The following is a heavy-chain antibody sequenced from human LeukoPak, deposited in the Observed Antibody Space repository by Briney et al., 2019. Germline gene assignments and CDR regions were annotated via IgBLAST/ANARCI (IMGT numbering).Heavy chain of an antibody. V-gene: IGHV3-23*01. CDR2: ISGSGSAS. D-gene: IGHD3-16*01. CDR1: GFTFSGYA. J-gene: IGHJ4*02. Sequence: GGSLRLSCAASGFTFSGYAMSWVRQAPGKGLEWVSAISGSGSASYYADSVKGRFTISRDSSKNTLYLQMNSLRAEDTAVYYCAKRNGGTFDYWGQGTLVTVSS. CDR3: AKRNGGTFDY.